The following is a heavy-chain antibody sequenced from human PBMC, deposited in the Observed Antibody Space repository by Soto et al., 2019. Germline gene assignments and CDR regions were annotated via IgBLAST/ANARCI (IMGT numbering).Heavy chain of an antibody. V-gene: IGHV1-69*08. CDR2: IIPALGTA. CDR3: ARPDFGDYSYFEL. Sequence: QDQLVQSGAEVKKPGSSVKVSCKASGGTFSSHTFSWVRQAPGQGLEWMGRIIPALGTATYAQKFQGRVTMTADESATTVYMELTTLRSEDTTVYYRARPDFGDYSYFELWGRGTLVTVSS. D-gene: IGHD4-17*01. J-gene: IGHJ2*01. CDR1: GGTFSSHT.